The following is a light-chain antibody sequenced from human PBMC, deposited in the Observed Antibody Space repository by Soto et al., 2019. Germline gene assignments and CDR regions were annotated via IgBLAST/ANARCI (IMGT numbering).Light chain of an antibody. CDR1: QGISSY. CDR3: QQTDSFPRT. V-gene: IGKV1-39*01. Sequence: DIQMTQSPSSLSASVGDRVTITCRASQGISSYFNWYQHKPGKAPKLLIYAASSLQTGVPSRFSGSRSGTDFALTISSLQRDDFATYYCQQTDSFPRTFGQGTKVDI. J-gene: IGKJ1*01. CDR2: AAS.